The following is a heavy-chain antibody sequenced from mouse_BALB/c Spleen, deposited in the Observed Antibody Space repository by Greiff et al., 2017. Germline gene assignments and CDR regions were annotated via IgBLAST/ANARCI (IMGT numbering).Heavy chain of an antibody. J-gene: IGHJ3*01. CDR1: GFSLTSYG. Sequence: QVQLKESGPGLVAPSQSLSITCTVSGFSLTSYGVHWVRQPPGKGLEWLGVIWAGGSTNYNSALMSRLSISKDNSKSQVFLKMNSQQTDDTAMYYCAREERAWFAYWGQGTLVTVSA. CDR3: AREERAWFAY. CDR2: IWAGGST. V-gene: IGHV2-9*02.